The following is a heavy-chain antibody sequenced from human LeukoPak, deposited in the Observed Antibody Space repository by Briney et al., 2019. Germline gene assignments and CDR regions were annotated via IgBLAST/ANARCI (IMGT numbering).Heavy chain of an antibody. V-gene: IGHV3-7*03. J-gene: IGHJ5*02. CDR1: GFTFRSYA. Sequence: GGSLRLSCAASGFTFRSYAMSWVRQAPGKGLEWVANIKQDGSEKYYVGSVKGRFTISRDNAKNSLYLQMDSLRAEDTAVYYCARDGPYSTSSTHPPWGQGTLVTVSS. CDR3: ARDGPYSTSSTHPP. CDR2: IKQDGSEK. D-gene: IGHD6-6*01.